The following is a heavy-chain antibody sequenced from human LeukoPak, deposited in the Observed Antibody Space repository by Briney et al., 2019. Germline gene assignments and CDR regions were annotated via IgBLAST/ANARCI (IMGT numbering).Heavy chain of an antibody. V-gene: IGHV3-23*01. CDR3: ARQLGYCSDGTCYFDY. CDR2: ISNSGGST. D-gene: IGHD2-15*01. Sequence: GGSLRLSCAVSGFTFSSYAMSWVRQAPGKGLEWVSAISNSGGSTYYADSVKGRFAISRDNSKNTLYLQMSSLRAEDAAVYYCARQLGYCSDGTCYFDYWGQGTLVTVSS. CDR1: GFTFSSYA. J-gene: IGHJ4*02.